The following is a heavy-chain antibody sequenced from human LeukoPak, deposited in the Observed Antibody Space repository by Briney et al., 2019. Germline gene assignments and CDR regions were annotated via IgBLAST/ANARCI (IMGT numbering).Heavy chain of an antibody. D-gene: IGHD3-9*01. CDR1: GYTFTRYG. J-gene: IGHJ4*02. CDR2: ISAYNCNT. V-gene: IGHV1-18*04. Sequence: ASVKVSCKASGYTFTRYGISWVRQAPGQGLEWIGWISAYNCNTNYAQKLQDRVTMTTDTSTSTAYMETRRLRSEDAAVYDCARVDILTGYYHFDYWGQGTLVTVSS. CDR3: ARVDILTGYYHFDY.